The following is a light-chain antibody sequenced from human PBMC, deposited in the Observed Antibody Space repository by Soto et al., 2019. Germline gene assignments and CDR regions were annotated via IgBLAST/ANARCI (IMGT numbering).Light chain of an antibody. J-gene: IGLJ3*02. CDR1: SGDVGGYNY. V-gene: IGLV2-14*03. Sequence: QSVLTQPASVSGSPGQSITISCTGTSGDVGGYNYVSWFQQHPGKAPKLKIYEVSNRPSGVSNRFSGSKSGYTASLTISELQAEDEADYYCTSFTSSSTWVFGGGTKLTVL. CDR3: TSFTSSSTWV. CDR2: EVS.